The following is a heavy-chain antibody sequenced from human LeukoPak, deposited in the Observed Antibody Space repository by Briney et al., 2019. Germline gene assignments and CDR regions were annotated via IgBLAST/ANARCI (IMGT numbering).Heavy chain of an antibody. J-gene: IGHJ6*02. D-gene: IGHD4-17*01. CDR3: ARVGPVRGSNYYYYGMDV. CDR1: GFTFSSYD. V-gene: IGHV3-13*01. Sequence: GGSLRLSCAASGFTFSSYDMHWVRHATGKGLEWVSAIGTAGDTYYPGSVKGRFTISRENAKNSLYLQMNSLRAGDTAVNYCARVGPVRGSNYYYYGMDVWGQGTTVTVSS. CDR2: IGTAGDT.